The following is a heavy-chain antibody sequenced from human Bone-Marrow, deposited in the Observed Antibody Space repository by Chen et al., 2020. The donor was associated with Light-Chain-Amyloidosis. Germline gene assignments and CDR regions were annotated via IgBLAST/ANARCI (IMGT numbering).Heavy chain of an antibody. J-gene: IGHJ5*02. V-gene: IGHV3-23*01. CDR2: ISPSGGRT. CDR1: GFSCSNYA. CDR3: AKDGKEWLPDA. D-gene: IGHD3-3*01. Sequence: EVQLLESGGGLVQPGGSLRLSCAASGFSCSNYAMSWVRQAPGKGLEWVSAISPSGGRTYYADSVKGRLTISRDNSENTLYLQMNSLRVEDTAVYYCAKDGKEWLPDAWGQGTLVTVSS.